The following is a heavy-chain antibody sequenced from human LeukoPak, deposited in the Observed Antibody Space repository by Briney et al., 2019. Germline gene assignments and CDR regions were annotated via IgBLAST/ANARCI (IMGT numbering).Heavy chain of an antibody. CDR2: VHSSWTT. CDR3: AREAVWFDP. V-gene: IGHV4-4*07. CDR1: GGSITSYY. D-gene: IGHD2-15*01. Sequence: KTSQTLSPTCTVSGGSITSYYWSWVPQRARKGLEWIGHVHSSWTTKYNSSLESRVTMSIDTSRNQFSLKLRSVTAADTAVYYCAREAVWFDPWGQGALVTVSS. J-gene: IGHJ5*02.